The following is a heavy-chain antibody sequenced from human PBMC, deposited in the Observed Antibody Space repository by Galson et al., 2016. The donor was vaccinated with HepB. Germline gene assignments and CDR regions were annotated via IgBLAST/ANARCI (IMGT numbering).Heavy chain of an antibody. CDR2: IYSNGYT. J-gene: IGHJ4*02. Sequence: TLSLTCTVTGASISSGHDYWSWIRQTAGKGLEWIGRIYSNGYTNYDPSLKSRVVTSIDMSKNQFSLNLTSVTTADTAVYYCARERAQWELPYYFDSWGPGKVVTVAS. CDR3: ARERAQWELPYYFDS. V-gene: IGHV4-61*02. D-gene: IGHD1-26*01. CDR1: GASISSGHDY.